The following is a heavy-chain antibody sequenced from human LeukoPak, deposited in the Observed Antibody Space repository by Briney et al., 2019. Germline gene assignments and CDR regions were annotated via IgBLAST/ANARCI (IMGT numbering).Heavy chain of an antibody. J-gene: IGHJ4*02. CDR1: GGPFSGYF. CDR3: ARRYYYSLGSFPLDF. V-gene: IGHV4-34*01. Sequence: SETLSLTCAVSGGPFSGYFWSWIRQSSGKGLEWIGEIHNSGTTNYNPSLNSRVTISEDTSKNQFYLNLSSVTAADTAVYYCARRYYYSLGSFPLDFWGQGTLVTVSS. CDR2: IHNSGTT. D-gene: IGHD3-10*01.